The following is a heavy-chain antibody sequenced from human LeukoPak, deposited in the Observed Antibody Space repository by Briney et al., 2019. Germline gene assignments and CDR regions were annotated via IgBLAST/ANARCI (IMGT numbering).Heavy chain of an antibody. CDR3: ARQAYQEDNWFDP. D-gene: IGHD2-2*01. CDR2: IYHSGST. CDR1: GYSISSGYY. V-gene: IGHV4-38-2*01. J-gene: IGHJ5*02. Sequence: PSETLSLTCAVSGYSISSGYYWGWIRQPPGNGLEWIGSIYHSGSTYYNPSLKSRVTISVDTSKNQFSLKLSSVTAADTAVYYCARQAYQEDNWFDPWGQGTLVTVSS.